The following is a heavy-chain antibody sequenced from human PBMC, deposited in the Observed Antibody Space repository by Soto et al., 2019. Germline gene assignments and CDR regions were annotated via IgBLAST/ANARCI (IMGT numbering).Heavy chain of an antibody. CDR2: IIPIFGTA. CDR1: GGTFSSYA. CDR3: ASHPVPYYYYGMDV. V-gene: IGHV1-69*12. J-gene: IGHJ6*02. Sequence: QVQLVQSGAEVKKPGSSVKVSCKASGGTFSSYALSWVRQAPGQGLEWMGGIIPIFGTADYAQKFQGRVTINADDSTSTAYMELSSLRSEDTAVYYCASHPVPYYYYGMDVGGQGTTVTVSS. D-gene: IGHD2-2*01.